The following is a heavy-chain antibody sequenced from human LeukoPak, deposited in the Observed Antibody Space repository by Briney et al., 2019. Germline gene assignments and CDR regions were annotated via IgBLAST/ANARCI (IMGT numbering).Heavy chain of an antibody. CDR2: IKPDGSEK. V-gene: IGHV3-7*01. CDR1: GFTFRSYW. J-gene: IGHJ4*02. CDR3: AGSTVAAAGDD. Sequence: GGSLRLSCAASGFTFRSYWMTWVRQAPGKGPEWVANIKPDGSEKYYVDSVKGRFTISRDNAKNSLYLQMNSLRAEDSAVYFCAGSTVAAAGDDWGQGTLVTVSS. D-gene: IGHD6-13*01.